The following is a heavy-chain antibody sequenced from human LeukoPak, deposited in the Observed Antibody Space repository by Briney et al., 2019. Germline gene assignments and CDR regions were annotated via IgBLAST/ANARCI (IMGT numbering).Heavy chain of an antibody. CDR3: ARDRDSGMDV. D-gene: IGHD5-24*01. Sequence: GGSLRLSCAASGFTFSSFNMNWVRQAPGKGLEWVSSISSTSSLIWYADSLKGRFTISRDNAKNSLYLQMDSLRAEDTAVYYCARDRDSGMDVWGQGTTVTVSS. J-gene: IGHJ6*02. CDR2: ISSTSSLI. CDR1: GFTFSSFN. V-gene: IGHV3-21*01.